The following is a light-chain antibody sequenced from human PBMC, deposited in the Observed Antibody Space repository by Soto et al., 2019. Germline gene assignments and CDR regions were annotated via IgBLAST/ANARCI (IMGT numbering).Light chain of an antibody. CDR2: AAS. J-gene: IGKJ2*01. V-gene: IGKV3-15*01. Sequence: EIVMTQSPATLSVSPGERATLSCRASQSISRHLAWYQQKPGQAPRLLIYAASSRGTGIPARFSGSGSGTEFTLTISSLQSEDFAVYYCQQYNDWPPRYTFGQGTKLEIK. CDR3: QQYNDWPPRYT. CDR1: QSISRH.